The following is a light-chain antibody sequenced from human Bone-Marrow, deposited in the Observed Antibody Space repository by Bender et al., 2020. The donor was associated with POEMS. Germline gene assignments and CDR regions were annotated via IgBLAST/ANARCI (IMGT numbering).Light chain of an antibody. Sequence: QSVLTQPPSASGTPGQRVTISCSGGSSNIGAHAVNWYQHLPGTAPKLLIYSSHRRPSGVPDRFSGSKSGTSASLAISGLQFEDEADYYCAAWDDSLNGRVVFGGGTKLTVL. CDR2: SSH. CDR3: AAWDDSLNGRVV. J-gene: IGLJ2*01. CDR1: SSNIGAHA. V-gene: IGLV1-44*01.